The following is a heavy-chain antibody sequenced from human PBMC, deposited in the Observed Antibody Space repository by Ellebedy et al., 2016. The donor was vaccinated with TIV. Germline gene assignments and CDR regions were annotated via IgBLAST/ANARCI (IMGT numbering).Heavy chain of an antibody. CDR2: ITSIGDST. D-gene: IGHD3-3*01. J-gene: IGHJ4*02. CDR3: VKGVVGGRG. Sequence: PGGSLRPSCSASGFSFDSYAMHWVRQAPGKGLECISAITSIGDSTYYADSVEGRFTVSRDNSKNTLYLQMIRLRPEDTAVYYCVKGVVGGRGWGQGTLVTVSS. V-gene: IGHV3-64D*09. CDR1: GFSFDSYA.